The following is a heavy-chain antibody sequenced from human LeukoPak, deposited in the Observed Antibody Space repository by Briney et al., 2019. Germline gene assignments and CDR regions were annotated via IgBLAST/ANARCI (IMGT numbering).Heavy chain of an antibody. J-gene: IGHJ4*02. CDR2: INLDGSEQ. CDR3: AREVAVGIGAYNF. V-gene: IGHV3-7*01. Sequence: QPGGSLRLSCVASGFTFTSFYMSWVRRAPGKGLEWVANINLDGSEQYYVDSVKGRFTISRDNAKNSLYLQMNSLWAEDTAVYYCAREVAVGIGAYNFWGQGTLVTVSS. D-gene: IGHD6-13*01. CDR1: GFTFTSFY.